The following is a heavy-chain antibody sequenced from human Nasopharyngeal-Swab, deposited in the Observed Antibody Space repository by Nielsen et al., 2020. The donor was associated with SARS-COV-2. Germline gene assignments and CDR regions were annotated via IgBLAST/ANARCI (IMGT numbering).Heavy chain of an antibody. Sequence: GESLKISCAASGFTVSSNYMSWVRQAPGKGLEWVSVIYSGGSTYYADSVKGRFTISRDNSKNTLYLQINSLRAEDTAVYYCARGRKTGTTSYYFDYWGQGTLVTVPS. CDR3: ARGRKTGTTSYYFDY. V-gene: IGHV3-66*01. CDR2: IYSGGST. CDR1: GFTVSSNY. D-gene: IGHD1-1*01. J-gene: IGHJ4*02.